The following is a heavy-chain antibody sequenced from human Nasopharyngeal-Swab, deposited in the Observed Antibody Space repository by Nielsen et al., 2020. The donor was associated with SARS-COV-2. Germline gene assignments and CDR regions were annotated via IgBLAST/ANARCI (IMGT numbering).Heavy chain of an antibody. Sequence: WVRQAPGQGLEWLGWISADDGDTKYAQRLQGRVTMTAGPSTNTAYLELRSLTSDDTAVYYCAATFMYYYGKGRPCSRTHYYYYMDAWGQGTTVTVSS. CDR2: ISADDGDT. J-gene: IGHJ6*03. V-gene: IGHV1-18*01. CDR3: AATFMYYYGKGRPCSRTHYYYYMDA. D-gene: IGHD3-10*01.